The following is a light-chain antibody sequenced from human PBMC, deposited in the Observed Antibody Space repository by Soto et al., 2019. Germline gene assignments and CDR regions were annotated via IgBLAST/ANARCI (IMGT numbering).Light chain of an antibody. CDR3: QQADSSRIT. V-gene: IGKV1-12*01. CDR2: AAF. CDR1: EDINSR. Sequence: DIQMTKSPSSVSGSVGDRFTISCRASEDINSRLAWYQQKPGNARKLLIYAAFILQSGVPSRFSGYGSGTDFTLSISSLQPEDFATYYCQQADSSRITFDQGTRLEIK. J-gene: IGKJ5*01.